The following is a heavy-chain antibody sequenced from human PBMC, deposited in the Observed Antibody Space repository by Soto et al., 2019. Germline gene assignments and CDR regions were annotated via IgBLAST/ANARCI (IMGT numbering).Heavy chain of an antibody. J-gene: IGHJ5*02. Sequence: PGGSLKLSCTGLGFNFSGSALHWVRQPSGKGLEWVGRIRGRAKKYATSYAASVRGRFYLSRDDSKNTAFLQMNSLRDEDTGVYFCCGRGGDSLQDLWGQGTLVTVSS. V-gene: IGHV3-73*01. CDR1: GFNFSGSA. CDR2: IRGRAKKYAT. CDR3: CGRGGDSLQDL. D-gene: IGHD4-17*01.